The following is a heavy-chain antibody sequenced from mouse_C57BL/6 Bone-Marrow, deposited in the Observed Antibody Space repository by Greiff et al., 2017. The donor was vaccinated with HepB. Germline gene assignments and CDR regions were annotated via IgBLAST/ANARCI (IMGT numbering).Heavy chain of an antibody. CDR1: GYTFTDYY. CDR3: ATLLWLRGYFDY. V-gene: IGHV1-76*01. Sequence: VQLVESGAELVRPGASVKLSCKASGYTFTDYYINWVKQRPGQGLEWIARIYPGSGNTYYNEKFKGKATLTAEKSSSTAYMQLSSLTSEDSAVYFCATLLWLRGYFDYWGQGTTLTVSS. CDR2: IYPGSGNT. D-gene: IGHD2-2*01. J-gene: IGHJ2*01.